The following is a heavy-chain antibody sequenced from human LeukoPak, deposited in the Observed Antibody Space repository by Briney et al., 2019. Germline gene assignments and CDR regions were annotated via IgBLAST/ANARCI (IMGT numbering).Heavy chain of an antibody. CDR3: ARDEGSGRFDWFDP. CDR1: GGSISSYY. J-gene: IGHJ5*02. V-gene: IGHV4-4*07. CDR2: IYTSEST. Sequence: SETLSLTCTVSGGSISSYYWSWIRQPAGKGLEWIGRIYTSESTNYNPSLKSRVTMSVDTSKNQFSLKLSSVTAADTAVYYCARDEGSGRFDWFDPWGQGTLVTVSS. D-gene: IGHD3-10*01.